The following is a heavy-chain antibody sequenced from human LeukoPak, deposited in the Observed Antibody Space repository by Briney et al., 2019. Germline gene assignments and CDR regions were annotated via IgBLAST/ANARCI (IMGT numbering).Heavy chain of an antibody. Sequence: ASVKVSCKTSCYTFTSYGTSWVRQAPGQGLEWMGWISGYNGNTNYAQRFQGRVTMTTDTSTSTAYMELRSLRSDDTAVYYCARPRVAGSLDYWGQGTLVTVSS. V-gene: IGHV1-18*01. J-gene: IGHJ4*02. CDR2: ISGYNGNT. D-gene: IGHD6-19*01. CDR1: CYTFTSYG. CDR3: ARPRVAGSLDY.